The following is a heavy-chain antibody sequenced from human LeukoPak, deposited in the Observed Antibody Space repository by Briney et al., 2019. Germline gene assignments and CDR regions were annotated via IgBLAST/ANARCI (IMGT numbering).Heavy chain of an antibody. V-gene: IGHV4-34*01. CDR3: AGGRGAARFVTMEFDY. J-gene: IGHJ4*02. Sequence: PSETLSLTCAVYGGSFSGYHWSWIRQPPGKGLEWIGEINHRGSTNYNPSLKSRVTMSVDTSKNQFSLKLSSVTAADTAVYYCAGGRGAARFVTMEFDYWGQGALVTVSS. CDR1: GGSFSGYH. D-gene: IGHD6-6*01. CDR2: INHRGST.